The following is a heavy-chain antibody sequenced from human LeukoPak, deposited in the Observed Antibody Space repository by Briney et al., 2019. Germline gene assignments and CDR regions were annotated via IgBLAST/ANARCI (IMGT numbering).Heavy chain of an antibody. CDR3: ARGLYYYDSSGYYYFDY. D-gene: IGHD3-22*01. Sequence: SETLSLTCTVSGGSTSSYYWSWIRQPPGKGLEWIGYIYYSVSTYYNPSLKSRVTISVDRSKNQFSLKLSSVTAADTAVYYCARGLYYYDSSGYYYFDYWGQGTLVTVSS. CDR1: GGSTSSYY. J-gene: IGHJ4*02. CDR2: IYYSVST. V-gene: IGHV4-59*12.